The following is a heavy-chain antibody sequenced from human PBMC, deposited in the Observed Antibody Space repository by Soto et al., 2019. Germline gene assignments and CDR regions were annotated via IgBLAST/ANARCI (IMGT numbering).Heavy chain of an antibody. J-gene: IGHJ6*02. CDR1: GFTFSSYA. Sequence: QVQLVESGGGVVQPGRSLRLSCAASGFTFSSYAMHWVRQAPGKGLEWVAVISYDGSNKYYADSVKGRFTISRDNSKNTQYLQMNSLRAEDTAVYYCARDFCSPSGSYLYYYYYYGMDVWGQGTTVTVSS. V-gene: IGHV3-30-3*01. D-gene: IGHD1-26*01. CDR2: ISYDGSNK. CDR3: ARDFCSPSGSYLYYYYYYGMDV.